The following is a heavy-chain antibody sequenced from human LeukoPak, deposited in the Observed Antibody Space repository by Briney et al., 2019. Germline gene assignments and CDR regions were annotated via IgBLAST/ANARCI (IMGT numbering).Heavy chain of an antibody. J-gene: IGHJ3*02. CDR1: GGSISTSTYY. V-gene: IGHV4-39*01. D-gene: IGHD3-22*01. CDR3: AIDSSESDAFDI. Sequence: SETLSLTCTVSGGSISTSTYYWGWIRQPPGKGLEWIGSIYYSESTYYNPSLKSRVTISVDTSKYQFSLWLSCMTPADTAGYYCAIDSSESDAFDIWGQGTMVTVSS. CDR2: IYYSEST.